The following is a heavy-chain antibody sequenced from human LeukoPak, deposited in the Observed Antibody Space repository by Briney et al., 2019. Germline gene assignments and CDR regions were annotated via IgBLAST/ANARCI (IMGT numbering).Heavy chain of an antibody. CDR3: ARGGDWLSPSNAFDI. CDR1: GGSFSGYY. Sequence: PSETLSLTCAVYGGSFSGYYWSWIRQPPGKGLEWIGEINHSGSTNYNPSLKSRVTISVDTSKNQFSLKLSSVTAADTAVYNCARGGDWLSPSNAFDIWGQGTMVTVSS. D-gene: IGHD3-9*01. CDR2: INHSGST. J-gene: IGHJ3*02. V-gene: IGHV4-34*01.